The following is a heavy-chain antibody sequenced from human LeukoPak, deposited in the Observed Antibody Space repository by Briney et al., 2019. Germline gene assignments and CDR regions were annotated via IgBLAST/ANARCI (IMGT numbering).Heavy chain of an antibody. CDR1: GFSVTRNY. Sequence: GGSLRLSCAASGFSVTRNYVSWVRQAPGKGLEWVSLMYSGGGTSYADSVKGRFTISRDTSKNTLYLQMSSLRAEDTALYYCARYDNGKDYFDYWGQGTLVTVSS. CDR3: ARYDNGKDYFDY. D-gene: IGHD1-1*01. J-gene: IGHJ4*02. CDR2: MYSGGGT. V-gene: IGHV3-53*01.